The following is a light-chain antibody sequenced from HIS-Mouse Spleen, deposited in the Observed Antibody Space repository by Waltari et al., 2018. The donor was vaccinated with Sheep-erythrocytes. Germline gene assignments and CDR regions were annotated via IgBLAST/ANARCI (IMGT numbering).Light chain of an antibody. J-gene: IGLJ3*02. CDR3: CSYAGSSTWV. V-gene: IGLV2-23*01. CDR1: SSDVGSYNL. Sequence: QSALTQPASVSGSPGQSITISCTGTSSDVGSYNLVSWYQQHPGKAPKLMIYEGSKRHLGVSHRFSGSKSGNTASLTISGLQAEDEADYYCCSYAGSSTWVFGGGTKLTVL. CDR2: EGS.